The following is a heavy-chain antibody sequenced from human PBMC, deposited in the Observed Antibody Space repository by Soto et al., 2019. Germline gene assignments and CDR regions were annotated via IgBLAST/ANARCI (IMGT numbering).Heavy chain of an antibody. D-gene: IGHD3-22*01. CDR1: GGSFSNHA. Sequence: GASVKVSCKASGGSFSNHAISWVRQAPGQGPKWMGGIIPLSGTTSYPQKFQGRVAITADESMTTAYMDLSSLRSDDTAVYYCARGPDRSGFYLFDFWGRGTLVTVSS. V-gene: IGHV1-69*13. CDR2: IIPLSGTT. J-gene: IGHJ4*02. CDR3: ARGPDRSGFYLFDF.